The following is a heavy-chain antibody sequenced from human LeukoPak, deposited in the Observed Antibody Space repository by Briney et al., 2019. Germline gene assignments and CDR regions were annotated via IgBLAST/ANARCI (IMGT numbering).Heavy chain of an antibody. V-gene: IGHV1-69*04. CDR2: IIPIPGMA. D-gene: IGHD3-10*01. CDR1: GGTFSFYA. CDR3: ARAVVVARGLMAYFDY. J-gene: IGHJ4*02. Sequence: SVKVSCKASGGTFSFYAINWVRQAPGQGLEWMGRIIPIPGMANYAQKFQGRVTITADSSTSTAYMEVSSLRSEDTAVYYCARAVVVARGLMAYFDYWGQRTLVTVSS.